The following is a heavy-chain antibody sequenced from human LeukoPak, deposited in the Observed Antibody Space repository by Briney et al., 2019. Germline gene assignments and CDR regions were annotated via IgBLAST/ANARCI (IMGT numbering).Heavy chain of an antibody. J-gene: IGHJ4*02. CDR1: GFTLSNAW. D-gene: IGHD4-23*01. CDR2: IKSKTDGGTT. V-gene: IGHV3-15*01. Sequence: GGSLRLSCAASGFTLSNAWMSWVRPAPGKGLEWVGRIKSKTDGGTTDYAARVEGRFTISREDSKNTLYLQMNSLKPEDTAVYYCTTSLSGNPFDYWGQGTLVTVSS. CDR3: TTSLSGNPFDY.